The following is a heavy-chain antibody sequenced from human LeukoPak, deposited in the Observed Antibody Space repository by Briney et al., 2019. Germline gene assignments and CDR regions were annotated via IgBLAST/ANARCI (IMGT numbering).Heavy chain of an antibody. V-gene: IGHV3-23*01. CDR1: GFTFDRFA. J-gene: IGHJ4*02. Sequence: GGSLRLSCAVSGFTFDRFAMSWVRQAPGKGLEWVSIISASGGTTNYAASVKGRFTISRDNSKNTLLLQMNSLRVDDTAIYYCATESFHYWGQGTLVTVSS. D-gene: IGHD3-10*01. CDR2: ISASGGTT. CDR3: ATESFHY.